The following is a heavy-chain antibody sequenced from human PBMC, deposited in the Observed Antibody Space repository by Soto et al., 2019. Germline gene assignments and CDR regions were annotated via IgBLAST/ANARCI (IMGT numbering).Heavy chain of an antibody. D-gene: IGHD2-2*01. V-gene: IGHV1-18*01. Sequence: QVQLVQSGAEVKKPGASVKVSCKASGYTFTSYGISWVRQAPGQGLEWMGWISAYNGNTNYAQKLQGRVNMTTDTSTSTAYMELRSPRSDDTAVYYCARDGDIVVVPAAPGDYYYYYYYMDVWGKGTTVTVSS. CDR3: ARDGDIVVVPAAPGDYYYYYYYMDV. CDR2: ISAYNGNT. CDR1: GYTFTSYG. J-gene: IGHJ6*03.